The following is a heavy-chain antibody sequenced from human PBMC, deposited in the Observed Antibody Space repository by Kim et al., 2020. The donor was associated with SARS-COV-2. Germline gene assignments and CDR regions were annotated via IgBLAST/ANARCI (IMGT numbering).Heavy chain of an antibody. CDR2: IRRKVDGGTA. CDR1: GFTFGDYG. J-gene: IGHJ4*02. Sequence: GGSLRLSCTASGFTFGDYGMIWVRQAPGKGLEWVGFIRRKVDGGTAEYAASVKGRFTISRDDSKSIAFLQMNSLKIEDTAVYYCTRDLWVGSRGSDYWGQGTLVTVSS. V-gene: IGHV3-49*04. CDR3: TRDLWVGSRGSDY. D-gene: IGHD3-10*01.